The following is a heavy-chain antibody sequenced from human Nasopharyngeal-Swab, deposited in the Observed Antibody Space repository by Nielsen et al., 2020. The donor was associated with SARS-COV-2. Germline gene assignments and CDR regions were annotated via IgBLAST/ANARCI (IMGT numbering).Heavy chain of an antibody. D-gene: IGHD3-10*01. J-gene: IGHJ4*02. Sequence: GGSLRLSCAASGFTFSSYGMHWVRQAPGKGLERVAVISYDGSNKYYADSVKGRFTISRDNSKNTLYLQMTSLRAEDTAVYYCAKDPTSLLWFGELLDGDYWGQGTLVTVSS. V-gene: IGHV3-30*18. CDR1: GFTFSSYG. CDR3: AKDPTSLLWFGELLDGDY. CDR2: ISYDGSNK.